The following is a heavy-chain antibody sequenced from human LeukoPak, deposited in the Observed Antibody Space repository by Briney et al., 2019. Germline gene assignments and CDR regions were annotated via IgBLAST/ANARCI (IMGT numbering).Heavy chain of an antibody. CDR2: AFSDGRT. V-gene: IGHV3-53*01. D-gene: IGHD2-15*01. CDR3: ARGYCSGRSCYMWYSDY. Sequence: GGSLRLSCAASGITVSTNYMSWVRQAPGKGLEWVSIAFSDGRTFYADSAKGRFTISRDNSKNTVYLQMNSLRAEDTAVYYCARGYCSGRSCYMWYSDYWGQGTLVTVSS. J-gene: IGHJ4*02. CDR1: GITVSTNY.